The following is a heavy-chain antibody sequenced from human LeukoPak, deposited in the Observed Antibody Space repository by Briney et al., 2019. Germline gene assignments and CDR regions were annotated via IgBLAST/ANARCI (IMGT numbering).Heavy chain of an antibody. D-gene: IGHD3-9*01. V-gene: IGHV3-23*01. CDR1: GFTFSIYA. J-gene: IGHJ4*02. CDR3: AILTGYYGLDY. Sequence: PGGSLRLSCAASGFTFSIYAMNWVRQAPGKGLEWVSSISGSDGSTYYADSVKGRFTISRDNSKNTLYLQMNSLRAEDTAVYYCAILTGYYGLDYWGQGTLVTVSS. CDR2: ISGSDGST.